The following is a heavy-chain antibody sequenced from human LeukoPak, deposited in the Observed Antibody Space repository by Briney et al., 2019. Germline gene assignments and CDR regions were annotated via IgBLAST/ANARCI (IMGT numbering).Heavy chain of an antibody. CDR3: ARDYYDSSGYPITFDY. Sequence: KFQGRVTITRDTSASTAYMELSSLRSEDTAVYYCARDYYDSSGYPITFDYWGQGTLVTVSS. J-gene: IGHJ4*02. D-gene: IGHD3-22*01. V-gene: IGHV1-3*01.